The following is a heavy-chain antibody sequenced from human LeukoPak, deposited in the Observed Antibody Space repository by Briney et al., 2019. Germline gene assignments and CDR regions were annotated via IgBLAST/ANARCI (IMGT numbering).Heavy chain of an antibody. CDR1: GFTFSSYA. D-gene: IGHD3-22*01. CDR2: ISGSGGST. Sequence: SGGSLRLSCAASGFTFSSYAMSWVRQAPGKGLEWVSAISGSGGSTYYADSVKGRFTISRDNSKNTLYLQMNSLRAEDTAVYYCAKSLITMIVVVITDAFDIWGQGTMVTVSS. V-gene: IGHV3-23*01. J-gene: IGHJ3*02. CDR3: AKSLITMIVVVITDAFDI.